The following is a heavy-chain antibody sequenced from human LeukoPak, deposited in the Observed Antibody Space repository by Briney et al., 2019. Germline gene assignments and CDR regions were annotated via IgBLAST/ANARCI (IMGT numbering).Heavy chain of an antibody. D-gene: IGHD2-2*01. V-gene: IGHV3-21*01. CDR3: GRACSSSTCGTRGGVYAIDI. CDR1: GFPFSSYS. J-gene: IGHJ3*02. Sequence: GGSLRLSCSASGFPFSSYSIDWVRQAPGKGLEWVSFISSGGAYISYADSVKGRFSISRDNAKNSLFLQISSLRAEDTAVYYCGRACSSSTCGTRGGVYAIDIWGQGTMVTVSS. CDR2: ISSGGAYI.